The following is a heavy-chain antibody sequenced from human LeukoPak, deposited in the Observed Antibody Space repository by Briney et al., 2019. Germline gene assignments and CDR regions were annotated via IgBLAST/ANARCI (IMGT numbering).Heavy chain of an antibody. V-gene: IGHV1-69*01. D-gene: IGHD2-2*01. CDR2: IIPIFGTA. CDR3: ARADGYCSSTSCYEGYYYYYGMDV. Sequence: GASVKVSCKASGGTFSSYAISWVRQAPGQGLEWMGGIIPIFGTANYAQKFQGRVTITADESTSTAYMELSSLRSEDTAVYYCARADGYCSSTSCYEGYYYYYGMDVWGQGTTVTVSS. J-gene: IGHJ6*02. CDR1: GGTFSSYA.